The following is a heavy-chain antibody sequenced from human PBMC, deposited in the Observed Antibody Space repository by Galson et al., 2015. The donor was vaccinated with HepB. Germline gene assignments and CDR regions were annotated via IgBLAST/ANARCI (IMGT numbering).Heavy chain of an antibody. J-gene: IGHJ4*02. Sequence: QSGAEVTKPGASVKVSCNTSGFTFTNYGFVWVRQAPGQGLEWMGWISADNGKTHYAQKVQDRVTMTTDTSATTVYMELRSLRSDDTAVYYCARDRGGSYYFDYRGQGTLVTVSS. D-gene: IGHD3-16*01. CDR3: ARDRGGSYYFDY. CDR2: ISADNGKT. V-gene: IGHV1-18*01. CDR1: GFTFTNYG.